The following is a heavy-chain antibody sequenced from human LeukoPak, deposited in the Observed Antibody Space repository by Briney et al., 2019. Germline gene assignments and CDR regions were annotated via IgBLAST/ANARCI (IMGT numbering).Heavy chain of an antibody. J-gene: IGHJ4*02. CDR3: AKEWAVIGSPLFDY. V-gene: IGHV3-48*03. CDR2: ISSSGSTI. CDR1: GFTFSSYE. D-gene: IGHD4-11*01. Sequence: PGGSLRLSCAASGFTFSSYEMNWVRQAPGKGLEWVSYISSSGSTIYYADSVKGRFTISRDNSKNTLYLQMNNLRAEDTAVYYCAKEWAVIGSPLFDYWGQGTLVTVSS.